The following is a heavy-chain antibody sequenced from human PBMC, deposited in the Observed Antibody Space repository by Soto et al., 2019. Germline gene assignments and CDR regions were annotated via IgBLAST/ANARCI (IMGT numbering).Heavy chain of an antibody. Sequence: QAQLVESGGGVVQPGRSRRLSCAASGFTFSSYGMHWVRQAPGKGLEWVAVTSYDGSKRYYGGSVKGRFTISRDNSKNTLYLQMDSVSGEDTAVYYCAKELGLWSGYLDAFDIWGQGTMVTVSS. CDR2: TSYDGSKR. J-gene: IGHJ3*02. CDR3: AKELGLWSGYLDAFDI. D-gene: IGHD3-3*01. CDR1: GFTFSSYG. V-gene: IGHV3-30*18.